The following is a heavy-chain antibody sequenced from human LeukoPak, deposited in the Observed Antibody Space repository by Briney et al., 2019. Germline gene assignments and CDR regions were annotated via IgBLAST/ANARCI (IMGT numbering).Heavy chain of an antibody. CDR2: ISYDGTNK. J-gene: IGHJ3*02. Sequence: GGSLRLSCAASGFTFSSYAMHWVRQAPGKGLEWVTIISYDGTNKYYADSVKGRFTISRDNSKNTLFLQMNSLRAEDTAVYYCARSNYYDRRSWGFDIWGQGTMVTVSS. CDR3: ARSNYYDRRSWGFDI. V-gene: IGHV3-30*04. CDR1: GFTFSSYA. D-gene: IGHD3-22*01.